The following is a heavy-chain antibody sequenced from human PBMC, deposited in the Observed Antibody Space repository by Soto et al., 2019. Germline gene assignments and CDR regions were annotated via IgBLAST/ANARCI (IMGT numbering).Heavy chain of an antibody. CDR2: IWYDGSNK. CDR1: GFTFSSYG. CDR3: ARDVDSSSSFDY. D-gene: IGHD6-6*01. V-gene: IGHV3-33*01. Sequence: QVQLVESGGGVVQPGRSLRLSCAASGFTFSSYGMHWVRQAPGKGLEWVAVIWYDGSNKYYADSLKGRFTISRDKSKNPLYLQMNSLRAEDTAEYYCARDVDSSSSFDYWGQGTLVTVSS. J-gene: IGHJ4*02.